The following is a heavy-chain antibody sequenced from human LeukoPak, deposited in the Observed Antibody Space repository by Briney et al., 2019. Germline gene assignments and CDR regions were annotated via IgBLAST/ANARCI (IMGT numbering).Heavy chain of an antibody. Sequence: PGWSLRLSCAASGFTVSSNYMSWVRQAPGKGVEWVSVIYSGGSTYYAGSVKGRFTISRDNSKNTVFLQMNSLRAEDTAIYYCAKDGIAVAGTSAWYWGQGTQVTVSS. J-gene: IGHJ4*02. CDR2: IYSGGST. V-gene: IGHV3-53*01. CDR3: AKDGIAVAGTSAWY. D-gene: IGHD6-19*01. CDR1: GFTVSSNY.